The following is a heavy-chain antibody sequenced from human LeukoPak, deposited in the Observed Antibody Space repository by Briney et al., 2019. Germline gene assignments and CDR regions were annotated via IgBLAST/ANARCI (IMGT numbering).Heavy chain of an antibody. J-gene: IGHJ3*02. CDR3: ARDRRDGYNRAAFDI. V-gene: IGHV1-46*01. Sequence: ASVKVSCKASGYTFTSYYMHRVRQAPGQGLEWMGIINPSGGSTSYAQKFQGRVTMTRDMSTSTVYMELSSLRSEDTAVYYCARDRRDGYNRAAFDIWGQGTMVTVSS. D-gene: IGHD5-24*01. CDR2: INPSGGST. CDR1: GYTFTSYY.